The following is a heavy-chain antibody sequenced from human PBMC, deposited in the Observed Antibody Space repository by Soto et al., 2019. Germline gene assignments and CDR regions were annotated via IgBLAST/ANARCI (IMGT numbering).Heavy chain of an antibody. D-gene: IGHD1-7*01. CDR2: TYYSGST. J-gene: IGHJ6*02. CDR1: GGSISSSSYY. V-gene: IGHV4-39*01. Sequence: SETLSLTCTVSGGSISSSSYYWGWIRQPPGKGLEWIGSTYYSGSTYYNPSLKSRVTISVDTSKNQFSLKLSSVTAADTAVYYCSPARGGNYLYYYYGMDVWGQGTTVTVSS. CDR3: SPARGGNYLYYYYGMDV.